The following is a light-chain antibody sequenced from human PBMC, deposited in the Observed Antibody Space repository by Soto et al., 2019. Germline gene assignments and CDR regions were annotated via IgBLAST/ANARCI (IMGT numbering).Light chain of an antibody. CDR1: QSISSW. V-gene: IGKV1-5*01. CDR2: DAS. J-gene: IGKJ2*01. Sequence: DIQMTQSPSTLSASVGDRVTITCRASQSISSWLAWYQQKPGKAPKLLIYDASSLESRVPSRFSGSGSGTEFTLTISSLQPDDFATYYCQQYNSYTYTFGQATKLEIK. CDR3: QQYNSYTYT.